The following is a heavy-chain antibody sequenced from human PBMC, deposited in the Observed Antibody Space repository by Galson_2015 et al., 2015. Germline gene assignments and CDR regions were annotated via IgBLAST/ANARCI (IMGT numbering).Heavy chain of an antibody. J-gene: IGHJ4*02. D-gene: IGHD5-24*01. CDR3: AHRTRGYNLDY. CDR1: GFSLRTRGVG. Sequence: PALVKPTQTLTLTCSFSGFSLRTRGVGVGWIRQPPGKALEWLALIYWNDDNHYSPSLKSRLTITKDTSKNQVALTMTNMDPVDTATYYCAHRTRGYNLDYWGQGTLVTVSS. V-gene: IGHV2-5*01. CDR2: IYWNDDN.